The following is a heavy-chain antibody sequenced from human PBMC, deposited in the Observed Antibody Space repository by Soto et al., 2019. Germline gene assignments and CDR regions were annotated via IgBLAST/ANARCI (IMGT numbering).Heavy chain of an antibody. CDR2: ISGSGGST. Sequence: AGGALRLSWAASGCTVSGNYIIWVRQAPGKGLEWVSAISGSGGSTYYADSVKGRFTISRDNSKNTLYLQMNSLRAEDTAVYYCAKLFYDSSGPNLFAYSGQGTLVTVS. D-gene: IGHD6-25*01. J-gene: IGHJ4*02. CDR3: AKLFYDSSGPNLFAY. CDR1: GCTVSGNY. V-gene: IGHV3-23*01.